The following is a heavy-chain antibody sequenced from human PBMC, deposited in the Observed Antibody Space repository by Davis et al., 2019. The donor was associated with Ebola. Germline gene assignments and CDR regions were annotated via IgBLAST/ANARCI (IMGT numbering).Heavy chain of an antibody. CDR2: INPSGGST. Sequence: ASVKVSCKASGYTFTSYYMHWVRQAPGQGLEWMGIINPSGGSTSYAQKFQGRVTMTRNTSISTAYMELSSLRSEDTAVYYCARVQFGELYDYWGQGTLVTVSS. CDR3: ARVQFGELYDY. CDR1: GYTFTSYY. D-gene: IGHD3-10*01. V-gene: IGHV1-46*01. J-gene: IGHJ4*02.